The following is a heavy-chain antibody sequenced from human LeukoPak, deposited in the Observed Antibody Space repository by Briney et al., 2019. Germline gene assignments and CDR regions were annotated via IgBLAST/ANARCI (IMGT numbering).Heavy chain of an antibody. D-gene: IGHD5-24*01. J-gene: IGHJ3*01. CDR1: GFNFITAA. V-gene: IGHV3-23*01. CDR3: VKDIQLST. CDR2: IGSSGGST. Sequence: GGSLRLSCAASGFNFITAAMTWVRQAPGKGLEWVSLIGSSGGSTYYADSVKGRLTISRDNFNHTLSLQMNSLRVEDTAIYYCVKDIQLSTWGLGTMVTVSS.